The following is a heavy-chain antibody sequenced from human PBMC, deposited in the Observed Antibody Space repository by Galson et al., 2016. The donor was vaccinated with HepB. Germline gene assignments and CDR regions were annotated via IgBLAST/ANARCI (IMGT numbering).Heavy chain of an antibody. Sequence: SVKVSCKVSGYGLTELAMHWVRQAPGKGLEWMGHFDPEDGERFYAQKFQGGVTMTADTSADTAYMELSSLRSEDTAIYYCATEDFDYWGQGTLVSVSS. CDR2: FDPEDGER. CDR1: GYGLTELA. V-gene: IGHV1-24*01. CDR3: ATEDFDY. D-gene: IGHD3-3*01. J-gene: IGHJ4*02.